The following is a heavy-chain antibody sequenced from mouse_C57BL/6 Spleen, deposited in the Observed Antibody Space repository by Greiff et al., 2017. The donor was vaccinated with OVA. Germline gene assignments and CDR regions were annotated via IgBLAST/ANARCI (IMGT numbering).Heavy chain of an antibody. Sequence: QVQLKQSGPELVKPGASVKISCKASGYAFSSSWMNWVKQRPGKGLEWIGRIYPGDGDTNYNGKFKGKATLTADKSSSTAYMQLSSLTSEDSAVYFCARRDYSNYVFDYWGQGTTLTVSS. D-gene: IGHD2-5*01. CDR2: IYPGDGDT. J-gene: IGHJ2*01. CDR3: ARRDYSNYVFDY. V-gene: IGHV1-82*01. CDR1: GYAFSSSW.